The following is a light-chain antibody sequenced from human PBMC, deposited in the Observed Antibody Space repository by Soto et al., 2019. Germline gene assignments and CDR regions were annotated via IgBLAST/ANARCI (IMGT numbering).Light chain of an antibody. Sequence: QSALTQPASVSGSPGQSITISCTGTSSDIGGYKYVSWYQQHPDKAPKLMIYEVSNRPSGVPNRFSGSKSGTTASLTISGLQDEDEADYYCISYTDSSTVVFGTGTKVTV. CDR2: EVS. V-gene: IGLV2-14*03. CDR1: SSDIGGYKY. CDR3: ISYTDSSTVV. J-gene: IGLJ1*01.